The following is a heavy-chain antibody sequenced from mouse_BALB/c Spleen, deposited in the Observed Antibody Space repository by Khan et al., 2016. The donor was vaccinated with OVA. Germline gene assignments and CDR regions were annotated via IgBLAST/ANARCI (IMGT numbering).Heavy chain of an antibody. CDR1: GYTFTNYW. J-gene: IGHJ2*01. CDR2: TNPTTGHT. CDR3: VRIKKIVATYIDY. D-gene: IGHD1-1*01. V-gene: IGHV1S81*02. Sequence: QVQLQQPGAELVKAGASVKMSCKASGYTFTNYWMHWVKQGLGQGLEWFAGTNPTTGHTTYNEKFKSQSTLTVDKSSSTAYMLLNDPTFEDYAVYTCVRIKKIVATYIDYWGQGTTLTVSS.